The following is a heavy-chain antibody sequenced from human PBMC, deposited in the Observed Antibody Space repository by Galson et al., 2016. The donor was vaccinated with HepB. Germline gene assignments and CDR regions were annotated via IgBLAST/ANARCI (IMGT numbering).Heavy chain of an antibody. J-gene: IGHJ3*02. V-gene: IGHV4-61*10. CDR1: GGSVSSGTYY. D-gene: IGHD4-23*01. Sequence: SETLSLTCTVSGGSVSSGTYYWNWIRQPAGKGLEWIGRIYYSGTTNYNPSLKSRVTISLDTSKGQFSLKVTSVTAADSAVYYCARSYGGYAFDIWGQGTMVTVSS. CDR3: ARSYGGYAFDI. CDR2: IYYSGTT.